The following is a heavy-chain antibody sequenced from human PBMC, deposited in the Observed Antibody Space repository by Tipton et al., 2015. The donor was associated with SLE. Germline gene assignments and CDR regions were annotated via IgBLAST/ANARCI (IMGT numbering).Heavy chain of an antibody. Sequence: QSGPEVKKPGASVKVSCKASGYTFTSYYMHWVRQAPGQGLEWMGIINPSGGSTSYAQKFQGRVTMTRDTSTSIVYMELSSLRSEDTAVYYCAPGITMVRGVIAPFDPWGQGTLVTVSS. CDR1: GYTFTSYY. D-gene: IGHD3-10*01. CDR2: INPSGGST. V-gene: IGHV1-46*01. J-gene: IGHJ5*02. CDR3: APGITMVRGVIAPFDP.